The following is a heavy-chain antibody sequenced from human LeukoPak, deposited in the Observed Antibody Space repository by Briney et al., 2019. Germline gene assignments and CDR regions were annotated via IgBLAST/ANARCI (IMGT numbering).Heavy chain of an antibody. Sequence: PGGSLRLSCAASGFTFSSYWMHWVRQAPGKGLEWVGRIRSRFDSYTTEYVASVKGRFTISTDESKNSVYLQMNSLKTEDTAVYYCARVPRAGRGHYSDYWGQGTLVTVSS. J-gene: IGHJ4*02. CDR3: ARVPRAGRGHYSDY. V-gene: IGHV3-72*01. D-gene: IGHD6-13*01. CDR1: GFTFSSYW. CDR2: IRSRFDSYTT.